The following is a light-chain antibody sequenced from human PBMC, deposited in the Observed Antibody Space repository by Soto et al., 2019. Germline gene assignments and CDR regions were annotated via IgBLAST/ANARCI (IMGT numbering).Light chain of an antibody. CDR3: QQYDSYPLT. CDR2: GAS. Sequence: DIQMTQSPSTLSASVGDRVTITCRASQSTSSWLAWYQQKPGKAPKLLIYGASSLKSGVPSRFSGSGSGTEFTLTISSLQPDDFATYYCQQYDSYPLTLGGGTKVDI. J-gene: IGKJ4*01. CDR1: QSTSSW. V-gene: IGKV1-5*01.